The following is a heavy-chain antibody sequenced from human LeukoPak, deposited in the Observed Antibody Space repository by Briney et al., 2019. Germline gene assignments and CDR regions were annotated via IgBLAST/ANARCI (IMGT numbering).Heavy chain of an antibody. Sequence: SVKVSCKASGGTFSSYAIGWVRQAPGQGLEWMGGIISIYGTANYAQKFQGRVTITADESTSTAYMELSSLRSEDTAVYYWARGVVVPAAIRDWGQGTLVTVSS. CDR1: GGTFSSYA. V-gene: IGHV1-69*01. CDR3: ARGVVVPAAIRD. D-gene: IGHD2-2*01. J-gene: IGHJ4*02. CDR2: IISIYGTA.